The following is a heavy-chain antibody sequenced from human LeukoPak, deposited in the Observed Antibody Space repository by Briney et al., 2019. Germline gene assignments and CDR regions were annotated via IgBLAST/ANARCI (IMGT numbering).Heavy chain of an antibody. CDR2: INHSGST. D-gene: IGHD3-3*01. Sequence: SETLSLTCAVYGGSFSGYYWSWIRQPPGKGLEWIGEINHSGSTNYNPSLKSRVTISVDTSKNQFSLKLSSVTAADTAVYYCARGRLGIRLREYDFWSGYSGRNYYYYMDVWGKGTTVTVSS. V-gene: IGHV4-34*01. CDR1: GGSFSGYY. CDR3: ARGRLGIRLREYDFWSGYSGRNYYYYMDV. J-gene: IGHJ6*03.